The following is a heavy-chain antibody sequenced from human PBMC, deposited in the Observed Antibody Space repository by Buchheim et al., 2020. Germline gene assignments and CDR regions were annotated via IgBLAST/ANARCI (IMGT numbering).Heavy chain of an antibody. J-gene: IGHJ4*02. CDR3: ARFKGDSSGYYYSY. V-gene: IGHV1-2*02. D-gene: IGHD3-22*01. CDR2: INPNSGGT. Sequence: QVQLVQSGAEVKKPGASVKVSCKASGYTFTGYYMHWVRQAPGQGLEWMGWINPNSGGTNYVQKFQGRVTVTRDTSISTAYMELSRLRSDDTAVYYCARFKGDSSGYYYSYWGQGTL. CDR1: GYTFTGYY.